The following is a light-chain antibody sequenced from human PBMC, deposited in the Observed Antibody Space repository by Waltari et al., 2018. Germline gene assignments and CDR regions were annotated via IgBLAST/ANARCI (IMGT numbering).Light chain of an antibody. CDR1: TLGDKY. J-gene: IGLJ2*01. CDR2: QDS. Sequence: SYELTQPPSVSVSPGQTASITCSGDTLGDKYACWYQQKPGQSPVLVIYQDSKRPSGIPGRFSGSNCGNTATVSISGTHAMDEADYYCQAWDSSTHVVFGGETKLTVL. V-gene: IGLV3-1*01. CDR3: QAWDSSTHVV.